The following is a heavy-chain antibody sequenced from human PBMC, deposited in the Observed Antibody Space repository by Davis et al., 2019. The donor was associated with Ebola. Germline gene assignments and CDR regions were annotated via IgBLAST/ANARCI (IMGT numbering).Heavy chain of an antibody. J-gene: IGHJ6*02. CDR1: GFTFSSYG. D-gene: IGHD2-15*01. V-gene: IGHV3-33*08. Sequence: GESLKISCAASGFTFSSYGMHWVRQAPGKGLEWVAVIWYDGSNKYYADSVKGRFTISRDNSKNTLYLQMNSLRAEDTAVYYCAREWRDCSGGSCYFAGLLYYYYGMDVWGQGTTVTVSS. CDR2: IWYDGSNK. CDR3: AREWRDCSGGSCYFAGLLYYYYGMDV.